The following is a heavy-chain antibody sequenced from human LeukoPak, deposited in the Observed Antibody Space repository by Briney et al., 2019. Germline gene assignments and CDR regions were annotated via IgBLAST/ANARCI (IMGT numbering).Heavy chain of an antibody. CDR1: GFTFSSYG. V-gene: IGHV3-30*18. J-gene: IGHJ4*02. CDR2: ISYDGSNK. D-gene: IGHD5-24*01. CDR3: AKEGRWDPPDY. Sequence: GGSLRLSCAASGFTFSSYGMHWVRQAPGKGLEWVAVISYDGSNKYYADSVKGRFTISRDNSKNTLYLQMNSLRAEDTAVYYCAKEGRWDPPDYWGQGTLVIVSS.